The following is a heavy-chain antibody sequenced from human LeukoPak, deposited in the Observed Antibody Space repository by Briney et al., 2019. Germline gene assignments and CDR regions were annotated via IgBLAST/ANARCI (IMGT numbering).Heavy chain of an antibody. V-gene: IGHV4-39*01. J-gene: IGHJ4*02. CDR1: GGSISSSSYY. D-gene: IGHD2-2*01. Sequence: SETLSLTCTVSGGSISSSSYYWGWIRQPPGKGLEWIGSIYYSGSTYYNPSLKSRVTISVDTSKNQFSLKLSSVTAADTAVYYCARHCSSTSCYLSGEGPVLLWFGDWGQGTLVTVSS. CDR3: ARHCSSTSCYLSGEGPVLLWFGD. CDR2: IYYSGST.